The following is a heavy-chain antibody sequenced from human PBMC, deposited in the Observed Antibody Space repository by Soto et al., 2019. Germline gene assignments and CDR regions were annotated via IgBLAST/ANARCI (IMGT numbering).Heavy chain of an antibody. CDR1: GFTVSSNY. V-gene: IGHV3-66*01. Sequence: PGGSLRLSCAASGFTVSSNYMSWVRQAPGKGLEWVSVIYSGGSTYYADSVKGRFTISRDNSKNTLYLQMNSLRAEDTAVYYCARGTGLLWFGETSGYSGQGTLVTVSS. J-gene: IGHJ4*02. CDR2: IYSGGST. D-gene: IGHD3-10*01. CDR3: ARGTGLLWFGETSGY.